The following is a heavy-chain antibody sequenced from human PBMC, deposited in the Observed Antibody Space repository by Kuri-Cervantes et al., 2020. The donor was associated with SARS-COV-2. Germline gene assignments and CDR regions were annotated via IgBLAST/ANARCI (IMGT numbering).Heavy chain of an antibody. CDR2: IKGGSGTT. D-gene: IGHD3-16*01. V-gene: IGHV3-23*01. CDR1: GFTFSSYA. CDR3: ARDLGVAPDL. J-gene: IGHJ5*02. Sequence: GESLKISCAASGFTFSSYAMSWVRQAPGKGLEWVSCIKGGSGTTYYAASVKGRFTVSRDNAKNTLYLLMSSLRVEDTAMYYCARDLGVAPDLWGQGTQVTVSS.